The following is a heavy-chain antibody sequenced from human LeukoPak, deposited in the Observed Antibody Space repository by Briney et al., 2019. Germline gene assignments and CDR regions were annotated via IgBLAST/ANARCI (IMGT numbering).Heavy chain of an antibody. Sequence: SETLSLTCTVSGGSISSGVYYWSWIRQHPGKGLEWIGRIYTSGSTNYNPSLKSRVTMSVDTSKNQFSLKLSSVTAADTAVYYCARDNDYGDRGNWFDPWGQGTLVTVSS. D-gene: IGHD4-17*01. CDR3: ARDNDYGDRGNWFDP. CDR1: GGSISSGVYY. CDR2: IYTSGST. V-gene: IGHV4-61*02. J-gene: IGHJ5*02.